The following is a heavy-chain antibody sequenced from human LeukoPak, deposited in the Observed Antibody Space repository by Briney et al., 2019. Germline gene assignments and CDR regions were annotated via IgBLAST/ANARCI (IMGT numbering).Heavy chain of an antibody. D-gene: IGHD3-16*01. CDR2: INHNGNVN. CDR3: ARGGGLDV. J-gene: IGHJ6*02. Sequence: GGSLRLSCAASGFTFSSYWMHWARQAPGQELEWVASINHNGNVNYYVDSVKGRFTISRDNAKNSLYLQMSNLRAEDTAVYFCARGGGLDVWGQGATVTVSS. CDR1: GFTFSSYW. V-gene: IGHV3-7*03.